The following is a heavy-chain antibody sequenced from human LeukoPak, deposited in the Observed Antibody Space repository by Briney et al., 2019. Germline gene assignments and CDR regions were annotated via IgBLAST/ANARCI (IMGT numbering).Heavy chain of an antibody. J-gene: IGHJ4*02. Sequence: YPGGSLRLSCAASGFTFSNYWMSWVRQAPGKGLEWVANIKQDGSEKYYVDSVKGRFTISRDNAENSLYLQMNSLRVDDSAVYYCAKRKNSPGYSSLDQWGQGTLVTVSS. CDR1: GFTFSNYW. V-gene: IGHV3-7*03. D-gene: IGHD2-15*01. CDR2: IKQDGSEK. CDR3: AKRKNSPGYSSLDQ.